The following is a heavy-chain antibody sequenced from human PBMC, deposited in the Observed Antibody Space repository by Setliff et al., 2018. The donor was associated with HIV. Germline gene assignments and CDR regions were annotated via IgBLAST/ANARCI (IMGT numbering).Heavy chain of an antibody. CDR1: GYSISSGYY. V-gene: IGHV4-38-2*01. J-gene: IGHJ6*02. Sequence: SETLSLTCPVSGYSISSGYYWGWIRQPPGRGLEWIGAIHHSGNTYYNPSLKSRVTKSVDTSKNLFSLKVNSVTAADTAVYYCARHDITLVRGLVWGQGTTVTVSS. CDR3: ARHDITLVRGLV. D-gene: IGHD3-10*01. CDR2: IHHSGNT.